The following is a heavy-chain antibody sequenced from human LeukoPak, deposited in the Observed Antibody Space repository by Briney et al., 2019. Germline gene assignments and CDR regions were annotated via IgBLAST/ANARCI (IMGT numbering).Heavy chain of an antibody. D-gene: IGHD4/OR15-4a*01. Sequence: GGSLRLSCAASGFTFSDYSMNWVRQAPGKGLEWISYISSRSIIISNADSVKGRFTVSRDNAQNSLYLQMNSLRAEDTAVYYCARRAGAYSHPYDYWGQRTLVTVSS. CDR2: ISSRSIII. V-gene: IGHV3-48*01. CDR3: ARRAGAYSHPYDY. J-gene: IGHJ4*02. CDR1: GFTFSDYS.